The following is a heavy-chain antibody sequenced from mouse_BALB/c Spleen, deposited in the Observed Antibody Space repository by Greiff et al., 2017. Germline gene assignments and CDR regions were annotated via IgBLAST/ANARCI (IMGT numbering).Heavy chain of an antibody. CDR3: ATSTMITTTWFAY. CDR2: INPYNDGT. V-gene: IGHV1-14*01. J-gene: IGHJ3*01. CDR1: GYTFTSYV. D-gene: IGHD2-4*01. Sequence: EVQLQQSGPELVKPGASVKMSCKASGYTFTSYVMHWVKQKPGQGLEWIGYINPYNDGTKYNEKFKGKATLTSDKSSSTAYMELSSLTSEDSAVYYCATSTMITTTWFAYWGQGTLVTVSA.